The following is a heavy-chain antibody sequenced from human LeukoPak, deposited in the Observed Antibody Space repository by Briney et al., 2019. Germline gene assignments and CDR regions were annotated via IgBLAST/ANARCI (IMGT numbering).Heavy chain of an antibody. J-gene: IGHJ4*02. V-gene: IGHV1-24*01. D-gene: IGHD6-6*01. CDR3: ARGPEGYSSSSRYWDY. CDR2: FDPEDGET. CDR1: GYTLTELS. Sequence: ASVKVSCKVSGYTLTELSMHWVRQAPGKGLEWMGGFDPEDGETIYAQKFQGRVTMTEDTSTDTAYMELSSLRSEDTAVYYCARGPEGYSSSSRYWDYWGQGTLVTVSS.